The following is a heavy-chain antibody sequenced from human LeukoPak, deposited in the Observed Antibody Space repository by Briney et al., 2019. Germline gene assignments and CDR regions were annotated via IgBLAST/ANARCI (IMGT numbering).Heavy chain of an antibody. D-gene: IGHD3-10*01. CDR1: GFTFTNNW. CDR3: ARGPYCSDSGSSDY. Sequence: AETLRLSCAASGFTFTNNWFHWVRQAPGKGMVWVSRINPDGSGTRYADSVKGRFTMSIDNVKNTVFLQMNSLRAEDTAVYYCARGPYCSDSGSSDYWGQGTLVTVSS. CDR2: INPDGSGT. V-gene: IGHV3-74*01. J-gene: IGHJ4*02.